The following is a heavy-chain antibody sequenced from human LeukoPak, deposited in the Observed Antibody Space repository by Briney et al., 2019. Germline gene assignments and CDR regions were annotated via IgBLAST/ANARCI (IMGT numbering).Heavy chain of an antibody. CDR2: INAHGSST. CDR3: TFSSYGDHIGVDAFDM. J-gene: IGHJ3*02. CDR1: GFTFSTYG. V-gene: IGHV3-74*01. Sequence: PGGSLRLSCAASGFTFSTYGMHWVRQAPGKGPVWVSRINAHGSSTNYADSVKGRFTISRDNAKNTVYLQMNSLSAEDTAMYYCTFSSYGDHIGVDAFDMWGQGTMVTVSS. D-gene: IGHD4-17*01.